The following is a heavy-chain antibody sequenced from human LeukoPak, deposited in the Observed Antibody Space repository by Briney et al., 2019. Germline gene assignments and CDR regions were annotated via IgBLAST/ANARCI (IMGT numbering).Heavy chain of an antibody. J-gene: IGHJ4*02. D-gene: IGHD6-13*01. Sequence: ASVKVSCKASGYTFTRYGISWVRQAPGQGLEWMGWINPKSGGTKYAQKFQGRVTLTGDTSISTDYMEMSSLTSDDTAVYYCARGSGSSWFDYWGQGTLVTVSS. CDR1: GYTFTRYG. CDR3: ARGSGSSWFDY. V-gene: IGHV1-2*02. CDR2: INPKSGGT.